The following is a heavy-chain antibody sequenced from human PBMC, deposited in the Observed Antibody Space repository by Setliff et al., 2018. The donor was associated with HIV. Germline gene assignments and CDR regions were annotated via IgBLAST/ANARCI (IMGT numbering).Heavy chain of an antibody. CDR1: GGSISSYF. D-gene: IGHD3-10*01. V-gene: IGHV4-59*05. CDR2: IYYSGST. Sequence: TLSLTCTVSGGSISSYFWNWIRQPPGKGLEWIGSIYYSGSTYYNPSLKSRVTISVDTSKNQFSLRLTSVTAADTAVYYCARNTRAGDFDYWGQGTLVTVSS. J-gene: IGHJ4*02. CDR3: ARNTRAGDFDY.